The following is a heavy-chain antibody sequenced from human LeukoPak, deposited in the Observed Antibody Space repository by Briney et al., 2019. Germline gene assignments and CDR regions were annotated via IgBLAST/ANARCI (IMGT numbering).Heavy chain of an antibody. CDR1: GGSISSGDYY. CDR3: ARDLATPYCSGGSCSVENAFDI. Sequence: MPSETLSLTCTVSGGSISSGDYYWSWIRQPPGKGLEWIGYIYYSGSTYYNPSLKSRVTISVDTSKNQFSLKLSSVTAADTAVYYCARDLATPYCSGGSCSVENAFDIWGQGTMVTVSS. CDR2: IYYSGST. J-gene: IGHJ3*02. D-gene: IGHD2-15*01. V-gene: IGHV4-30-4*08.